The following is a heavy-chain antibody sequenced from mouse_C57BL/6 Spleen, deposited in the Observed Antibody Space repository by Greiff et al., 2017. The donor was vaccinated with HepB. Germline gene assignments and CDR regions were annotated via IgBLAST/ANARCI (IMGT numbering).Heavy chain of an antibody. J-gene: IGHJ4*01. CDR1: GYTFTSYW. Sequence: VQLQQPGAELVKPGASVKLSCKASGYTFTSYWMHWVKQRPGQGLEWIGMIHPNSGSTNYNEKFKSKATLTVDKSSSTAYMQRSSLTSEDSAVYYCAKNTVVAQDYAMDYWGQGTSVTVSS. CDR3: AKNTVVAQDYAMDY. D-gene: IGHD1-1*01. V-gene: IGHV1-64*01. CDR2: IHPNSGST.